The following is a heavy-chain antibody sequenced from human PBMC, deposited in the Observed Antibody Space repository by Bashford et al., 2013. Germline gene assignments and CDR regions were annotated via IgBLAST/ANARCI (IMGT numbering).Heavy chain of an antibody. CDR3: ARLAAAGTGDYYYYYGMDV. Sequence: SETLSLTCTVSGGSISSYYWSWIRQAPEGRDWSGIGYIYYSGNTNYNPSLKSRVTISVDTSKNQFSLKLSSVTAADTAVYYCARLAAAGTGDYYYYYGMDVWGRRDHGHRL. CDR1: GGSISSYY. CDR2: IYYSGNT. V-gene: IGHV4-59*08. J-gene: IGHJ6*02. D-gene: IGHD6-13*01.